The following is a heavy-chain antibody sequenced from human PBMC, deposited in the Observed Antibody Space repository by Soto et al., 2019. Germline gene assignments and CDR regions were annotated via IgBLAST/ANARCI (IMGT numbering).Heavy chain of an antibody. J-gene: IGHJ4*02. V-gene: IGHV3-30-3*01. Sequence: PGGSLRLSCAASGFTLSSYAMHWVRQAPGKGLEWVAVISYDGSNKYYADSVKGRFTISRDNSKNTLYLQMNSLRAEDTAVYYCAREYSGAIISARYFDYWGQGPLVTVSS. CDR1: GFTLSSYA. D-gene: IGHD6-6*01. CDR3: AREYSGAIISARYFDY. CDR2: ISYDGSNK.